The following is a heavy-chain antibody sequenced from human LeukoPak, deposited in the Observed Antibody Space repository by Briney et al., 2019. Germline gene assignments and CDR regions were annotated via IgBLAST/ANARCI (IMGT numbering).Heavy chain of an antibody. CDR1: GFTVSSNY. D-gene: IGHD6-19*01. J-gene: IGHJ4*02. Sequence: GGSLRLSCAASGFTVSSNYMGWVRQAPGKGLEWVSFIYSGGSTYYADSVKGRFIISRDNSKNTLYLQMKSLRAEDTAVYYCARDSHWYSSGQPGHFDYWGQGTLVTVSS. V-gene: IGHV3-66*01. CDR2: IYSGGST. CDR3: ARDSHWYSSGQPGHFDY.